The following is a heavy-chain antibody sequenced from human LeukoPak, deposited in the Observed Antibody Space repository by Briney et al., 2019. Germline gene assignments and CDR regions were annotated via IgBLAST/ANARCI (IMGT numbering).Heavy chain of an antibody. CDR3: ATYRGYPVDY. D-gene: IGHD1-1*01. CDR1: GFKFRSYT. CDR2: FSGNGRTT. V-gene: IGHV3-43*01. J-gene: IGHJ4*02. Sequence: GGSLRLSCAASGFKFRSYTMHWVRQAPGKGLEWVSLFSGNGRTTYYADSVRGRFTISRDNGKNTLYLQTNSPRAEDTAVYHCATYRGYPVDYWGQGTLVTVSS.